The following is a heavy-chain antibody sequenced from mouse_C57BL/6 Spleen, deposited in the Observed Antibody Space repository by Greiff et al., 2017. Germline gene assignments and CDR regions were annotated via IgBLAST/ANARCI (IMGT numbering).Heavy chain of an antibody. J-gene: IGHJ3*01. CDR2: IDPEDGET. Sequence: EVQLQQSGAELVKPGASVKLSCTASGFNIKDCYMHWVKRRTEQGLEGIGRIDPEDGETKYAPKFQGKATITADTSSNTAYLQLSSLTSEDTAVYYCARALDSSDAYWGQGTLVTVSA. CDR1: GFNIKDCY. V-gene: IGHV14-2*01. D-gene: IGHD3-2*01. CDR3: ARALDSSDAY.